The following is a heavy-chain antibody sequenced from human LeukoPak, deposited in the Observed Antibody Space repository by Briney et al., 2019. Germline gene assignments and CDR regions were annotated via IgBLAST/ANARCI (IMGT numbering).Heavy chain of an antibody. J-gene: IGHJ5*02. Sequence: GRSLRLSCAASGFTFSSYGMHWVRQAPGKGLEWVAVISYDGSNKYYADSVKGRFTITRDNSKNTLYLQMNSLRAEDTAVYYCAKVSVGVRGVNWFDPWGQGTLVTVFS. D-gene: IGHD3-10*01. CDR3: AKVSVGVRGVNWFDP. CDR1: GFTFSSYG. CDR2: ISYDGSNK. V-gene: IGHV3-30*18.